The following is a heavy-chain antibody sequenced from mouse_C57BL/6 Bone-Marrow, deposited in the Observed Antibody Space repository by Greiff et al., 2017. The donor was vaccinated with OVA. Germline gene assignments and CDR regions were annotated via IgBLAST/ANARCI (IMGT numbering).Heavy chain of an antibody. CDR3: ARKENSNYVFAY. Sequence: VQLQQPGAELVMPGASVKLSCKASGYTFTSYWMHWVKQRPGQGLEWIGEIDPSDSYNNYNQKFKGKSTLTVDKSSSTAYMQLSSLTSEDSAVYYCARKENSNYVFAYWGQGTLVTVSA. J-gene: IGHJ3*01. CDR2: IDPSDSYN. V-gene: IGHV1-69*01. D-gene: IGHD2-5*01. CDR1: GYTFTSYW.